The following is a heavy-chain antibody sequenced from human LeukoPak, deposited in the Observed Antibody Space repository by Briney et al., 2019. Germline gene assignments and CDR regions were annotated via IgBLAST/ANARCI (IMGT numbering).Heavy chain of an antibody. CDR2: INSDGSST. V-gene: IGHV3-74*01. J-gene: IGHJ4*02. D-gene: IGHD3-9*01. CDR3: AKGLRYFDWQY. CDR1: GFTFSSYW. Sequence: GGSLRLSCAASGFTFSSYWMHWVRQAPGKGLVWVSRINSDGSSTSYADSVKGRFTISRDNSKNTLYLQMNSLRAEDTAVYYCAKGLRYFDWQYWGQGTLVTVSS.